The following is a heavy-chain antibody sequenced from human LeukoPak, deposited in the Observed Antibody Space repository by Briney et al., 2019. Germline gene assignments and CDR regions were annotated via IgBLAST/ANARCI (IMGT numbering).Heavy chain of an antibody. CDR1: GGSISSSSYY. D-gene: IGHD3-10*01. CDR2: IYYSGST. V-gene: IGHV4-39*01. CDR3: ARMSRMVVRGVIPDYYYMDV. J-gene: IGHJ6*03. Sequence: PSETLSLTCTVSGGSISSSSYYWGWIRQPPGKGLEWIGNIYYSGSTYYNPSLKSRVTVSVDTSKNQFSLRLSSVTAADTAVYYCARMSRMVVRGVIPDYYYMDVWGKGTTVTVSS.